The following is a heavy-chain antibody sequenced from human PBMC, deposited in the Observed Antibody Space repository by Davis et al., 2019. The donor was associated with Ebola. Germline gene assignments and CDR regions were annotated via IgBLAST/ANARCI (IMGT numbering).Heavy chain of an antibody. D-gene: IGHD2-2*02. CDR1: GYTFTDYY. Sequence: AASVKVSCKASGYTFTDYYIHWIRQAPGQGLEWMGRINPNSGATDYAQRFQGRVTMTRDTSIGTTYMELSSLGSDDAAMYYCARPDCSSSGCYTALFWGQGTLVTVSS. J-gene: IGHJ4*02. V-gene: IGHV1-2*06. CDR3: ARPDCSSSGCYTALF. CDR2: INPNSGAT.